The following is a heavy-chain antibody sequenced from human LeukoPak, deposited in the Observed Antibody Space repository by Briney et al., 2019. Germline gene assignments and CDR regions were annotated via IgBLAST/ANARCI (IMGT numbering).Heavy chain of an antibody. J-gene: IGHJ5*02. CDR3: ARDERFLEWLSPGWFDP. Sequence: GGSLRLSCAVSGFTVSSNYMSWVRQAPGKGLEWVSSISSSSSYIYYADSVKGRFTISRDNAKNSLYLQMNSLRAEDTAVYYCARDERFLEWLSPGWFDPWGQGTLVTVSS. D-gene: IGHD3-3*01. CDR1: GFTVSSNY. V-gene: IGHV3-21*01. CDR2: ISSSSSYI.